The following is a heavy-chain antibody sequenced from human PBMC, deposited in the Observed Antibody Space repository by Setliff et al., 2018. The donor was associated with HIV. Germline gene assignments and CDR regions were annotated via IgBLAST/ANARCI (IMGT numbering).Heavy chain of an antibody. CDR3: ASTTYYYDSSGYNSWPLFDY. CDR2: IYHSGIT. D-gene: IGHD3-22*01. J-gene: IGHJ4*02. CDR1: GGSISSGNW. V-gene: IGHV4-4*02. Sequence: SETLSLTCAVSGGSISSGNWWSWVRQPPGKRLEWIGEIYHSGITNHNPSLKSRVTISVDKSKNQFSLKLSSVTAADTAVYYCASTTYYYDSSGYNSWPLFDYWGQGTLVTVSS.